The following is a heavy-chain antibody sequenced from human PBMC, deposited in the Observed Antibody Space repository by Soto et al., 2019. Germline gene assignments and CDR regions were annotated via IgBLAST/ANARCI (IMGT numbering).Heavy chain of an antibody. CDR1: GFTFSSYW. Sequence: PXGSLRLSCAASGFTFSSYWMSWVRQAPGKGLEWVANIKQDGSEKYYVDSVKGRFTISRDNAKNSLYLQMNSLRAEDTAVYYCARDNWGFAIDYWGQGTLVTVSS. V-gene: IGHV3-7*01. CDR3: ARDNWGFAIDY. J-gene: IGHJ4*02. CDR2: IKQDGSEK. D-gene: IGHD7-27*01.